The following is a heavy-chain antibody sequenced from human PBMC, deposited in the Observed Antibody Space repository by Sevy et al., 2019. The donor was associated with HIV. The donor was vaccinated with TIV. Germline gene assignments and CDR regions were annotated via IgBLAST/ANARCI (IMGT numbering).Heavy chain of an antibody. CDR3: ARGYVAYFSGGRCRLYYLDY. CDR1: GYTFTSYG. Sequence: ASVKVSCKASGYTFTSYGISWVRQAPGQGLEWMGWISAYNGNTNYAQKLQGRVTMTTDTSTSTAYMELRSLRSDDTAVYYCARGYVAYFSGGRCRLYYLDYWGQGTLVTLSS. J-gene: IGHJ4*02. CDR2: ISAYNGNT. V-gene: IGHV1-18*01. D-gene: IGHD2-15*01.